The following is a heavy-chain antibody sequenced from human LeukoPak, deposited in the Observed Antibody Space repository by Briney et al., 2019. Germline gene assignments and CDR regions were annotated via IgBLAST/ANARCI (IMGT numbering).Heavy chain of an antibody. D-gene: IGHD4-11*01. CDR2: INPNSGGT. J-gene: IGHJ3*02. CDR3: ARVGDSVTEILGAFDI. Sequence: ASVKVSCMASGYTFTCYYVHRVRQAPGQGLEWMGWINPNSGGTNYAQKFQGWVTMTRDTSISTAYMELSRLRSDDTAVYYCARVGDSVTEILGAFDIWGQGTMVTVSS. CDR1: GYTFTCYY. V-gene: IGHV1-2*04.